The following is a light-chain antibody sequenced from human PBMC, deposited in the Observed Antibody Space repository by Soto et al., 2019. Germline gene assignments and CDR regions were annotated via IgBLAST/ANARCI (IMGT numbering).Light chain of an antibody. CDR1: QSVSSSF. Sequence: EIVLTQSPGTLSLAPGERATLSCRARQSVSSSFLAWYQQKPGQAPRLLIYGASSRATGIPDRFSGSGSGTDFPLTISRLEPEDFAVYYCQQFGSYPLTFGGGTKVDIK. J-gene: IGKJ4*01. CDR2: GAS. CDR3: QQFGSYPLT. V-gene: IGKV3-20*01.